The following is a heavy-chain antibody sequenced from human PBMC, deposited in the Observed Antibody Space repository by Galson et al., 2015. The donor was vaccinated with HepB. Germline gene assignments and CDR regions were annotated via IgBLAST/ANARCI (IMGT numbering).Heavy chain of an antibody. CDR2: IIPILGLA. Sequence: SVKVSCKASGDTFSKFSISWVQQAPGQGLEWMGRIIPILGLANYAQRFQGRLTITADKSTTTAYMELSSLRSEATAVYYCARDIDSVVVVAATGGGHYYYGMDVWGQGTTVTVSS. V-gene: IGHV1-69*04. CDR3: ARDIDSVVVVAATGGGHYYYGMDV. D-gene: IGHD2-15*01. J-gene: IGHJ6*02. CDR1: GDTFSKFS.